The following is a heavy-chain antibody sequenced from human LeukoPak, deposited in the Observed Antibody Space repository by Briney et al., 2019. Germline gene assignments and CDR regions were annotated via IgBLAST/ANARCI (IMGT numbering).Heavy chain of an antibody. D-gene: IGHD1-26*01. Sequence: GGSLRLSCAASGFTFSTYAMSWVRQAPGKGLEWVSAISGSGGNTYHADSVRGRFTISRDNSKNTLYLQMSSLRAEDTAVYYCSKGVGATRAITWLDPWGQGTLVTVSS. CDR1: GFTFSTYA. J-gene: IGHJ5*02. CDR2: ISGSGGNT. CDR3: SKGVGATRAITWLDP. V-gene: IGHV3-23*01.